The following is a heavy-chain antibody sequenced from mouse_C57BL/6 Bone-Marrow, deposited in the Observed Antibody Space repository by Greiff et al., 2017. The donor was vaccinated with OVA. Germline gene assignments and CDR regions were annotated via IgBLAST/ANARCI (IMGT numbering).Heavy chain of an antibody. CDR3: PYLLWFPYYAMDY. CDR2: IYPVSGET. CDR1: GYTFTDHI. D-gene: IGHD2-2*01. J-gene: IGHJ4*01. V-gene: IGHV1-11*01. Sequence: SGAELASPGASVTLSCKASGYTFTDHIMNWVKKRPGQGLEWIGRIYPVSGETNYNQKFMGKATFSVDRSSSTVYMVLNSLTSEDPAVYYCPYLLWFPYYAMDYWGQGTSVTVSS.